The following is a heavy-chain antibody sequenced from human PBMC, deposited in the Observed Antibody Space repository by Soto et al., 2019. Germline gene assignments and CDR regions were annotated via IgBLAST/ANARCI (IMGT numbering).Heavy chain of an antibody. Sequence: SPALSLTCAISGDSASTDTAAWNWIRSSPSRGLEWLGRTCYRSNWRHDYAVSVKSRITVNPDTSKNHFSLQLNSVTPDDTAVYYFAMRVARRAFDLWGQGTLVTRS. CDR2: TCYRSNWRH. J-gene: IGHJ4*02. D-gene: IGHD6-19*01. CDR1: GDSASTDTAA. CDR3: AMRVARRAFDL. V-gene: IGHV6-1*01.